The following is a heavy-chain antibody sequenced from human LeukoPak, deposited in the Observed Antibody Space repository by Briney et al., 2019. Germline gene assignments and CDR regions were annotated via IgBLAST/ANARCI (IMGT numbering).Heavy chain of an antibody. Sequence: PSETLSLTCTVSGGSISSYYWSWIRQPPGKGLEWIGYIYYSGSTNYNPSLKSRVTISVDTSKNQFSLKLSSVTAADTAVYYCARDIPMGVVVPAARFDPWGQGTLVTVSS. CDR1: GGSISSYY. J-gene: IGHJ5*02. CDR2: IYYSGST. CDR3: ARDIPMGVVVPAARFDP. D-gene: IGHD2-2*01. V-gene: IGHV4-59*01.